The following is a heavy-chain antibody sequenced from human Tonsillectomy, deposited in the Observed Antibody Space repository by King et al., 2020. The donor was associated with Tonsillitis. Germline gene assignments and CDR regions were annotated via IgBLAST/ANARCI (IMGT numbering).Heavy chain of an antibody. CDR3: TRDPLRTWLIY. CDR2: IKQDGSEK. V-gene: IGHV3-7*03. J-gene: IGHJ4*02. D-gene: IGHD3-16*01. Sequence: VQLVESGGGLVQPGGSLRLSCAASGFTFSTYWMSWVRQSPGKGLEGVANIKQDGSEKYYVDSVKGRFAISRDNTKNTLFLQMDSLRAEDSAVYYCTRDPLRTWLIYWCQGTLVPVSS. CDR1: GFTFSTYW.